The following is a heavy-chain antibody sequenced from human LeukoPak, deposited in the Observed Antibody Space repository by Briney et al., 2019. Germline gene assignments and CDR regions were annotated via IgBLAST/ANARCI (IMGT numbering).Heavy chain of an antibody. CDR1: GFTFSNYA. V-gene: IGHV3-23*01. Sequence: GGSLRLSCAVSGFTFSNYAMSWVRQAPGEGLEWISGIGATGDNTYYADSVKGRFIISRDNSKNTLFLQMNSLRAEDTAVYYCAKHTKKFFGTYYYDSSGYFGLLDHWGQGILVIVSS. CDR2: IGATGDNT. J-gene: IGHJ4*02. D-gene: IGHD3-22*01. CDR3: AKHTKKFFGTYYYDSSGYFGLLDH.